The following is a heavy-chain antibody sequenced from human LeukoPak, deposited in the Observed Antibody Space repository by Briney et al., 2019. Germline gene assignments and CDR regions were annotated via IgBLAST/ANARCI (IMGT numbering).Heavy chain of an antibody. D-gene: IGHD3-22*01. CDR2: ISYDGSDK. CDR3: ARDKMGYYDSSAPGY. CDR1: GFTFSSYA. Sequence: AGGSLRLSCAASGFTFSSYAMHWVRQAPGKGLEWVAVISYDGSDKYYADSVKGRFTISRDNSKNTLYLQMNSLRAEDTAVYYCARDKMGYYDSSAPGYWGQGTLVTVSS. V-gene: IGHV3-30-3*01. J-gene: IGHJ4*02.